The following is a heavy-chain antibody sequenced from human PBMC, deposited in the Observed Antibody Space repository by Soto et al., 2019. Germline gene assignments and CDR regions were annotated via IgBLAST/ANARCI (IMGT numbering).Heavy chain of an antibody. V-gene: IGHV3-13*01. J-gene: IGHJ6*03. CDR2: IGTAGDT. CDR3: ARGTSSGYYYMDV. D-gene: IGHD6-19*01. Sequence: EVQLVESGGGLVQPGGSLRRSCAASGFTFSSYDMHWVRQATGKGLEWVSAIGTAGDTYYPGSVKGRFTISRENAKNSLYLQMNSLRAGDTAVYYCARGTSSGYYYMDVWGKGTKVTVSS. CDR1: GFTFSSYD.